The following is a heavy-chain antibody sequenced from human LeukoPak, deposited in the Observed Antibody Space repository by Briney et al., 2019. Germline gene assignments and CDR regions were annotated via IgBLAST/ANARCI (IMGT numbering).Heavy chain of an antibody. CDR1: GYTFTGYY. Sequence: ASVKVSCKASGYTFTGYYMHWVRQAPGQGLEWMGWINPNSGGTNYAQKFQGRVTMTRDTSISIAYMELSRLRSDDTAVYYCARDRGGYYDSSGYMVGYWGQGTLVTVSS. CDR2: INPNSGGT. D-gene: IGHD3-22*01. J-gene: IGHJ4*02. CDR3: ARDRGGYYDSSGYMVGY. V-gene: IGHV1-2*02.